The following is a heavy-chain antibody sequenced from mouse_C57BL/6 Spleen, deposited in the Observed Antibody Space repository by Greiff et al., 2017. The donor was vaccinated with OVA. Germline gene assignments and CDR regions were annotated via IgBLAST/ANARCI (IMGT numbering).Heavy chain of an antibody. CDR3: ARRVTKGWYFDV. CDR1: GYAFSSYW. V-gene: IGHV1-80*01. Sequence: VQLQQSGAELVKPGASVKISCKASGYAFSSYWMNWVKQRPGKGLEWIGQIYPGDGDTNYNGKFKGKATLTADKSSSTAYMQLSSLTSEDSAVYFCARRVTKGWYFDVWGTGTTVTVSS. J-gene: IGHJ1*03. D-gene: IGHD2-3*01. CDR2: IYPGDGDT.